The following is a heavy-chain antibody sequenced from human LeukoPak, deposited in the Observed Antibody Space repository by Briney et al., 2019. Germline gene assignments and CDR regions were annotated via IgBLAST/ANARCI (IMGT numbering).Heavy chain of an antibody. CDR3: ARDQGIAVAGHAFDI. V-gene: IGHV4-59*12. D-gene: IGHD6-19*01. CDR2: IYYSGST. J-gene: IGHJ3*02. Sequence: PSETLSLTCTVSGGSISSYYWSWIRQPPGKGLEWIGYIYYSGSTNYNPSLKSRVTISVDTSKNQFSLKLSSVTAADTAVYYCARDQGIAVAGHAFDIWGQGTMVTVSS. CDR1: GGSISSYY.